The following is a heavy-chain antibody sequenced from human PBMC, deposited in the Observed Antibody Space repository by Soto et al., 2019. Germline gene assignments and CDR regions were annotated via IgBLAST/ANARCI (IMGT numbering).Heavy chain of an antibody. CDR1: GFTFSYHS. Sequence: PGGSRRLSCKASGFTFSYHSLNWVHQPPGKGLEWVSAISPSASDTLYADSVKGRFTISRDNSQNTLFLQMTSLRADDTAVYYCAKGGYTFAYEWGQGALVTVSS. J-gene: IGHJ4*02. CDR2: ISPSASDT. CDR3: AKGGYTFAYE. D-gene: IGHD5-18*01. V-gene: IGHV3-23*01.